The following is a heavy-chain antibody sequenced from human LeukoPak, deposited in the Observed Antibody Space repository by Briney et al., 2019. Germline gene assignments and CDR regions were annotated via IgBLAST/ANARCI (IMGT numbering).Heavy chain of an antibody. CDR3: ARSTVTRNNWFDP. D-gene: IGHD4-11*01. Sequence: SETLSLTCAVSGYSISSGYYWGWIRQPPGKGLEWIGSIYHSGSTYYNPSLKSRVTISVDTSENQFSLKLSSVTAADTAVYYCARSTVTRNNWFDPWGQGTLVAVSS. CDR1: GYSISSGYY. CDR2: IYHSGST. J-gene: IGHJ5*02. V-gene: IGHV4-38-2*01.